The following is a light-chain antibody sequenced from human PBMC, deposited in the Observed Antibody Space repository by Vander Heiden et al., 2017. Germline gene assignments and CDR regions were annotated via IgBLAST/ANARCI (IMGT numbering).Light chain of an antibody. Sequence: SSELTQDPAVSVALGQTVRITCQGDSLRSYYASWYQQKPGQAPVLVIYGKNNRPPGIPDRFSGSSSGNTASLTITGAQAEDEADYYCNSRDSSGNRVFGGGTKLTVL. CDR3: NSRDSSGNRV. V-gene: IGLV3-19*01. CDR1: SLRSYY. J-gene: IGLJ3*02. CDR2: GKN.